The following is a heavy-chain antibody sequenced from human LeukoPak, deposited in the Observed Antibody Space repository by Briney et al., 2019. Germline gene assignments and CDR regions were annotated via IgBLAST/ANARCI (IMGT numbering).Heavy chain of an antibody. Sequence: ASVKVSCKASGYTFTSYGISWVRQAPGQGLEWMGWISAYNGNTNYAQKLQGRVTMTTDTSTSTAYMELRSLRSDDTAVYYCARKRREDGYAPYAFDIWGQGTMVTVSS. V-gene: IGHV1-18*01. J-gene: IGHJ3*02. CDR2: ISAYNGNT. D-gene: IGHD5-24*01. CDR3: ARKRREDGYAPYAFDI. CDR1: GYTFTSYG.